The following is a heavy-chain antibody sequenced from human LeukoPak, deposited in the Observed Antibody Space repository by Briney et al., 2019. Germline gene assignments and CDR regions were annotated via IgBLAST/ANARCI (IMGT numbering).Heavy chain of an antibody. V-gene: IGHV3-74*01. CDR2: INTDGSDT. D-gene: IGHD2-2*01. CDR3: ARVESGSCSNTRCRNIDY. CDR1: GFTFSKYW. J-gene: IGHJ4*02. Sequence: GGSLRLSCAGSGFTFSKYWLHWVRQAPGKGLVWVSRINTDGSDTSYADSVEGRFTISRDNAKNTLYLQMSSLRAEDTAVYYCARVESGSCSNTRCRNIDYWGQGTLVTVSS.